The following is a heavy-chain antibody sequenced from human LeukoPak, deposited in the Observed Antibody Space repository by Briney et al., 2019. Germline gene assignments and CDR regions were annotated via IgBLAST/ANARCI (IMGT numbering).Heavy chain of an antibody. V-gene: IGHV4-59*01. CDR3: ARFSWSLYYFDY. CDR2: IYYSGST. D-gene: IGHD6-13*01. CDR1: GGSISSYY. Sequence: SETLSLTCTVSGGSISSYYWSWIRQPPGKGLEWIGYIYYSGSTNYNPSLKSRVTISVDTSKNQFSLKLSSATAADTAVYYCARFSWSLYYFDYWGQGTLVTVSS. J-gene: IGHJ4*02.